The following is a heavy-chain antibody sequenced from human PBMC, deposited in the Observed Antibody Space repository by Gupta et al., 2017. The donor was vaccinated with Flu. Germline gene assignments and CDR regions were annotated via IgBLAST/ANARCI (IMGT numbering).Heavy chain of an antibody. CDR2: ITDSLMNT. D-gene: IGHD3-10*01. J-gene: IGHJ4*02. V-gene: IGHV3-23*01. Sequence: GFRFDAYALSWVRQSPGQGLEWVAGITDSLMNTHYADSVKGRFTISRDNSKNTLFLQMDSLRVEDTAVYFCAKRDAGVFDCWGQGTLVTVSS. CDR3: AKRDAGVFDC. CDR1: GFRFDAYA.